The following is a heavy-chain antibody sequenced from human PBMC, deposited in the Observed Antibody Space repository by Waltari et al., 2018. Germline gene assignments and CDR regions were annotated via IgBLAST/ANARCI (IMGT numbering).Heavy chain of an antibody. D-gene: IGHD6-13*01. CDR3: ARVARKTYSSPVPGRDYYYGMDV. V-gene: IGHV3-74*01. CDR2: SNSDGSDT. J-gene: IGHJ6*02. Sequence: EEQLVESGGGLIQPGESLRVSCAVSGFTFSRYWMNWVRQAPGKGLVWAARSNSDGSDTSYADSVKGRFTIARDNAKNTVYLQMKSLRAEDTAVYYCARVARKTYSSPVPGRDYYYGMDVWGLGTTVTVSS. CDR1: GFTFSRYW.